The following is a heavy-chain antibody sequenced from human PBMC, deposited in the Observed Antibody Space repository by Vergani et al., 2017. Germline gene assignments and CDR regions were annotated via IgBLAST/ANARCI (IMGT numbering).Heavy chain of an antibody. CDR2: IYTSGST. D-gene: IGHD2-2*02. V-gene: IGHV4-4*07. CDR3: AREGEVVPAAIAGYYFDY. CDR1: GGSISSYY. J-gene: IGHJ4*02. Sequence: QVQLQESGPGLVKPSETLSLTCTVSGGSISSYYWSWIRQPAGKGLEWIGRIYTSGSTNYNPSLKSRVTMSVDTSKNQFSLKLSSVTAADTAVYYCAREGEVVPAAIAGYYFDYWGQGTLVTVSS.